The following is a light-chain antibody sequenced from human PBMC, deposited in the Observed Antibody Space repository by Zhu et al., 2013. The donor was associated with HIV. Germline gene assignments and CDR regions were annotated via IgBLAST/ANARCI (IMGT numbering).Light chain of an antibody. CDR3: QQYNTYWT. CDR2: WAS. CDR1: RSLLYKSDKKNY. Sequence: DIVMTQSPDSLAVSLGERATINCKSSRSLLYKSDKKNYLSWYQHKPGQPPKVLIYWASNRESGVPDRFSGSGSGTDFTLTISSLQPDDFATYYCQQYNTYWTFGQGTKVEIK. J-gene: IGKJ1*01. V-gene: IGKV4-1*01.